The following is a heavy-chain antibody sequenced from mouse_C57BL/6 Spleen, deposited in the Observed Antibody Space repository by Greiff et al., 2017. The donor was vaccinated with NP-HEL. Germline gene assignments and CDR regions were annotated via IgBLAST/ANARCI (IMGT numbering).Heavy chain of an antibody. CDR3: TTGYYGSSSAMDY. J-gene: IGHJ4*01. V-gene: IGHV14-4*01. CDR1: GFNIKDDY. Sequence: VQLQQSGAELVRPGASVKLSCTASGFNIKDDYMHWVKQRPEQGLEWIGWIDPENGDPEYASKFQGKATITADTSSNIAYLQLSRLTSEDTAVYYCTTGYYGSSSAMDYWGQGTSVTVSS. CDR2: IDPENGDP. D-gene: IGHD1-1*01.